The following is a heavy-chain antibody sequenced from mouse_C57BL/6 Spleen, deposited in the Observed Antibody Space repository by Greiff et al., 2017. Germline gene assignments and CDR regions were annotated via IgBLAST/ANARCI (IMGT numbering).Heavy chain of an antibody. D-gene: IGHD2-3*01. CDR1: GFTFTDYY. Sequence: EVKVEESGGGLVQPGGSLSLSCAASGFTFTDYYMSWVRQPPGKALEWLGFIRNKANGYTTEYSASVKGRFTISRDNSQSILYLQMNALRAEDSATYYCARSLYDGYFDYWGQGTTLTVSS. V-gene: IGHV7-3*01. CDR2: IRNKANGYTT. CDR3: ARSLYDGYFDY. J-gene: IGHJ2*01.